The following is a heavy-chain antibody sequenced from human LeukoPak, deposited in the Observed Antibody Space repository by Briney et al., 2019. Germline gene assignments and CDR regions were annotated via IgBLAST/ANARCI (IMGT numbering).Heavy chain of an antibody. CDR1: GGTFSSYA. V-gene: IGHV1-69*13. Sequence: ASVKVSCKASGGTFSSYAISWVRQAPGQGLEWMGGIIPIFGTANYAQKFQGRVTITADESTSTAYMELSSLRSEDTAVYYCARFGSYWGDLGYWGQGTLVTVSS. CDR2: IIPIFGTA. J-gene: IGHJ4*02. CDR3: ARFGSYWGDLGY. D-gene: IGHD1-26*01.